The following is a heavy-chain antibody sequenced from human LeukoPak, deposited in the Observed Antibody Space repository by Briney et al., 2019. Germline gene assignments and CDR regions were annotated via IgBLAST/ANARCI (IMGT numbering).Heavy chain of an antibody. CDR2: VDPEDGET. Sequence: ASVKVSCKVSGYTFTDYYMHWVQQAPGKGLEWMGLVDPEDGETIYAEKFQGRVTITADTSTDTAYMELSSLRSEDTAVYYCATTPLSSSSPGGYNWFDPWGQGTLVTVSS. CDR3: ATTPLSSSSPGGYNWFDP. D-gene: IGHD6-6*01. CDR1: GYTFTDYY. J-gene: IGHJ5*02. V-gene: IGHV1-69-2*01.